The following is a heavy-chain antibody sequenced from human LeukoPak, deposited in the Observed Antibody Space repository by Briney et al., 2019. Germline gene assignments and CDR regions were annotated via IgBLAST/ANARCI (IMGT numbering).Heavy chain of an antibody. CDR1: GYTFTSYG. CDR2: ISAYNGNT. CDR3: ARDGMARSGYWSFPAGTFFDY. Sequence: GASVKVSCKASGYTFTSYGISWVRQAPGQGLEWMGWISAYNGNTNYAQKLQGRVTMTTDTSTSTAYMELRSLRSDDTAVYYCARDGMARSGYWSFPAGTFFDYWGQGTLVTVSS. J-gene: IGHJ4*02. D-gene: IGHD3-3*01. V-gene: IGHV1-18*01.